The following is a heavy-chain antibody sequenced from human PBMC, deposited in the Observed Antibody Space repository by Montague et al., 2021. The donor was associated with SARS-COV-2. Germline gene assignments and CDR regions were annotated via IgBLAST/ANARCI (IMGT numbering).Heavy chain of an antibody. CDR2: TYYRSKWYN. CDR3: ARGIWFGELLTGYYYYGMDV. J-gene: IGHJ6*02. Sequence: AISGDSVSSNSAAWNWIRQSPSRGLEWLGRTYYRSKWYNDYAVSVKSRITINPDTSKNQFSLQLNSVTPEDTAVYYCARGIWFGELLTGYYYYGMDVWGQGTAVTVSS. CDR1: GDSVSSNSAA. V-gene: IGHV6-1*01. D-gene: IGHD3-10*01.